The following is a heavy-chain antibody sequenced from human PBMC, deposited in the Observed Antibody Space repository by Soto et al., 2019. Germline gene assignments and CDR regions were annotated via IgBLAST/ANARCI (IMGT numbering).Heavy chain of an antibody. CDR2: IAGDGVNT. J-gene: IGHJ6*04. CDR1: GFTFTSHA. V-gene: IGHV3-23*01. Sequence: GGSLRLSCAASGFTFTSHAINWVRQAPGKGLEWVSAIAGDGVNTYYADSVKGRFIISRDNSKNMAYLQLNSLRAEDTAVYYCARRATDYAFWGPGDVSGKGTTITVSS. D-gene: IGHD3-3*01. CDR3: ARRATDYAFWGPGDV.